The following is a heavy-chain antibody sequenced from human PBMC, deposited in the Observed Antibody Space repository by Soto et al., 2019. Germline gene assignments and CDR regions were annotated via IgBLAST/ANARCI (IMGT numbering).Heavy chain of an antibody. CDR2: TYYSGST. J-gene: IGHJ5*02. D-gene: IGHD2-15*01. V-gene: IGHV4-59*01. Sequence: PSETLSLTCTVSGGSISSYYWSWIRQPPGKGLEWIGYTYYSGSTNYNPSLKSRVTISVDTSKNQFSLKLSSVTAADTAVYYCARAQGVGCSGGSCYFNWFDPWGQGTLVTVSS. CDR1: GGSISSYY. CDR3: ARAQGVGCSGGSCYFNWFDP.